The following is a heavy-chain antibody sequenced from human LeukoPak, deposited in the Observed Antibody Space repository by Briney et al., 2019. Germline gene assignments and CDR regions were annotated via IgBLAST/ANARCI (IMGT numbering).Heavy chain of an antibody. D-gene: IGHD6-13*01. CDR1: GGSISSYY. CDR3: ARHPLEQLVFY. CDR2: IYYSGST. Sequence: SETLSLTCTASGGSISSYYWSWIRQPPGKGLEWIGSIYYSGSTYYNPSLKSRVTISVDTSKNQFSLKLSSVTAADTAVYYCARHPLEQLVFYWGQGTLVTVSS. V-gene: IGHV4-59*05. J-gene: IGHJ4*02.